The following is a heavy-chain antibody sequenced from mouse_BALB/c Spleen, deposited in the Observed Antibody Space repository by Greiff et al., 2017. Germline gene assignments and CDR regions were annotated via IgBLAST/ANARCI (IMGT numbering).Heavy chain of an antibody. V-gene: IGHV1S22*01. CDR2: IYPGSGST. J-gene: IGHJ2*01. CDR1: GYTFTSYW. Sequence: LQHPGSELVRPGASVKLSCKASGYTFTSYWMHWVKQRPGQGLEWIGNIYPGSGSTNYDERFKSKATLTVDTSSSTAYMQLSSLTSEDSAVYYCTRGNYANYGYWGQGTTLTVSS. D-gene: IGHD2-1*01. CDR3: TRGNYANYGY.